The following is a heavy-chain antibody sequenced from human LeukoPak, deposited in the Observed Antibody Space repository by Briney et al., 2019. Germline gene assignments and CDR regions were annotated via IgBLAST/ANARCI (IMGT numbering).Heavy chain of an antibody. CDR3: ARSYMIIDPFDP. Sequence: GASVKVSCKASGYTFTSYYTHWVRQAPGQGLEWMGIINPSGGFTTYAQKFQGRVTMTRDTSTSTVYMELSSLRSEDTAVYYCARSYMIIDPFDPWGQGTLVTVSS. J-gene: IGHJ5*02. D-gene: IGHD3-22*01. CDR1: GYTFTSYY. V-gene: IGHV1-46*01. CDR2: INPSGGFT.